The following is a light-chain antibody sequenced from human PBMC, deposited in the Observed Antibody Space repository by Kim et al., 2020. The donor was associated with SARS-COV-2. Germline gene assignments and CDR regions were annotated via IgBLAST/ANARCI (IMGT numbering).Light chain of an antibody. V-gene: IGLV2-11*01. J-gene: IGLJ3*02. CDR2: DVT. CDR1: SSDVGTYNN. CDR3: SSYAGTYTWV. Sequence: QSALTQPRSVSGSPGQSVTISCTGTSSDVGTYNNVSWYQQHPGKAPKLMISDVTERPSGVPDRFSGSKSGNTASLTISGLQTEDEADYYCSSYAGTYTWVFGGGTQLTVL.